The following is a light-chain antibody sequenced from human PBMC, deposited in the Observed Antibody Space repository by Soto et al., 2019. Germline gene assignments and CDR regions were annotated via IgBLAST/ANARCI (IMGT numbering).Light chain of an antibody. J-gene: IGKJ3*01. CDR2: GAS. CDR3: QQYNNWPSFT. Sequence: EIVMTQFPATLSVSPGERATLSCRASQRVSNNLAWYQQKPGQAPRLLIYGASTRATGIPARFSGSGSRTEFTLTITSLQSEDFAVYYCQQYNNWPSFTFGPGTKVDIK. CDR1: QRVSNN. V-gene: IGKV3-15*01.